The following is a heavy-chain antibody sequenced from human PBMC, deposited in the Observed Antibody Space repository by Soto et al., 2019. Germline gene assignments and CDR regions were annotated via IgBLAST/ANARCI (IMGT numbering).Heavy chain of an antibody. CDR2: VNPNSGNT. Sequence: ASVKVSCKASGYSFSSYAISWVRQAPGQGLEWMGWVNPNSGNTGYAQKFQGRVTMTRNTSISTAYMELSSLRSEDTAVYYCARGYYDILTGYNGYFDYWGQGTLVTVSS. J-gene: IGHJ4*02. V-gene: IGHV1-8*02. CDR3: ARGYYDILTGYNGYFDY. CDR1: GYSFSSYA. D-gene: IGHD3-9*01.